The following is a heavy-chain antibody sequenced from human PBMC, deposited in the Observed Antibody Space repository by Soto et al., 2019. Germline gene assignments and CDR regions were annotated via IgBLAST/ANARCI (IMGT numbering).Heavy chain of an antibody. V-gene: IGHV3-21*01. D-gene: IGHD3-22*01. Sequence: GVSLRLSCAASGFTFSSYSMNWVRQAPGKGLEWVSSISSSSSYIYYADSVKGRFTISRDNAKNSLYLQMNSLRAEDTAVYYCARVNGRNYYDSSGPLHAFDIWGQGTMVTVSS. CDR2: ISSSSSYI. CDR1: GFTFSSYS. J-gene: IGHJ3*02. CDR3: ARVNGRNYYDSSGPLHAFDI.